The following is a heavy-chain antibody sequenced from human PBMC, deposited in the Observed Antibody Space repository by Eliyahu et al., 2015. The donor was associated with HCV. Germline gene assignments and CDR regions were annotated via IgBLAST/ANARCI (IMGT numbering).Heavy chain of an antibody. D-gene: IGHD3-16*01. CDR2: IDPGDSDT. CDR1: GYSFTTYS. V-gene: IGHV5-51*01. Sequence: EVQLVQSGAEVKKPGXSLKISCKGSGYSFTTYSIGWVRQMPGKGLESMGIIDPGDSDTXYGPSFQGQVTISVDKSINTAYLQWSSLKASDTAMYYCARQRGSFSPAYTFDIWGQGTMVTVSS. J-gene: IGHJ3*02. CDR3: ARQRGSFSPAYTFDI.